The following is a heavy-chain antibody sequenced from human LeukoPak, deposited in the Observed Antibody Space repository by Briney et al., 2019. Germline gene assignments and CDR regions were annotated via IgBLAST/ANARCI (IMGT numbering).Heavy chain of an antibody. CDR3: ASRYNWNDFQSNAFDI. CDR2: INPNSGGT. CDR1: GYTSIGYS. J-gene: IGHJ3*02. Sequence: ASVKVSCKASGYTSIGYSMHWVRQAPGQGLEWMGWINPNSGGTNYVQKFQGRVTMTRDTSSTTTYMELGRLTSDDTAMYYCASRYNWNDFQSNAFDIWGQGTMVTVSS. V-gene: IGHV1-2*02. D-gene: IGHD1-20*01.